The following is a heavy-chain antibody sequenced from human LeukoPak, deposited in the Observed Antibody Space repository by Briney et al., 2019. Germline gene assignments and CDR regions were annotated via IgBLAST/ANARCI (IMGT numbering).Heavy chain of an antibody. CDR3: ARRVFYYYDSSGYGRYFDL. CDR2: IYYSGST. D-gene: IGHD3-22*01. CDR1: GGSISSSSYY. Sequence: SETLSLTCTVSGGSISSSSYYWGWIRQPPGKGLEWIGSIYYSGSTYYNPSLKSRVTISVDTSKNQFSLKLSSVTAADTAVYYCARRVFYYYDSSGYGRYFDLWGCGTLVTVSS. V-gene: IGHV4-39*01. J-gene: IGHJ2*01.